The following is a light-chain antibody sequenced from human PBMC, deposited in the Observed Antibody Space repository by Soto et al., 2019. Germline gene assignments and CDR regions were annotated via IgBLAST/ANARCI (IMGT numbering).Light chain of an antibody. CDR2: DVA. J-gene: IGLJ1*01. Sequence: QSVLTQPASVSGSPGQSITISCTGTSSDIGDSNHVSWYQQHPGKAPELIIYDVASRPSGVSGRFSGSKSGNTASLTISGLQAEDEADYYCSSYASTSAIYVFGTGTKVTVL. V-gene: IGLV2-14*03. CDR3: SSYASTSAIYV. CDR1: SSDIGDSNH.